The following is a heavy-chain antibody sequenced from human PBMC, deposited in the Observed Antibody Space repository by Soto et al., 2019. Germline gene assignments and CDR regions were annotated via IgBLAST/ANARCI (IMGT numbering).Heavy chain of an antibody. CDR2: ISSSSSYI. CDR3: ARDQPGYSYGYGLGY. Sequence: EVQLVESGGGLVKPGGSLRLSCAASGFTFSSYSMNWVRQAPGKGLEWVSSISSSSSYIYYADSVKGRFTISRDNAKNSLYLQMNSLGAEDRAVYYCARDQPGYSYGYGLGYWGQGTLVTVSS. D-gene: IGHD5-18*01. J-gene: IGHJ4*02. V-gene: IGHV3-21*01. CDR1: GFTFSSYS.